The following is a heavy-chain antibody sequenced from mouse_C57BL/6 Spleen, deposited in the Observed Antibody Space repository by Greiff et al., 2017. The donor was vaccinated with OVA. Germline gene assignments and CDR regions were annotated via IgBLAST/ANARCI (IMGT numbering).Heavy chain of an antibody. D-gene: IGHD2-4*01. Sequence: QVHVKQSGAELVRPGASVTLSCKASGYTFTDYEMHWVKQTPVHGLEWIGAIDPEPGGTAYNQKFKGKAILTADKSSSTAYMELRSLTSEDSAVYYCTRRDYDYDWFAYWGQGTLGTVSA. V-gene: IGHV1-15*01. CDR3: TRRDYDYDWFAY. CDR2: IDPEPGGT. CDR1: GYTFTDYE. J-gene: IGHJ3*01.